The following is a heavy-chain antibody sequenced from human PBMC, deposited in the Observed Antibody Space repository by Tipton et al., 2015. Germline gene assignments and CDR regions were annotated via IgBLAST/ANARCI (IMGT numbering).Heavy chain of an antibody. CDR1: GFTFSSYA. D-gene: IGHD3-22*01. J-gene: IGHJ6*02. V-gene: IGHV3-23*01. Sequence: SLRLSCAASGFTFSSYAMSWVRQAPGKGLEWVSAISGSGGSTFYADSVKGRFTISRDNSKNTLYLQMNSLRAEDTAVYYCARDLFTYYYDSSGYLSNAMDVWGQGTTVTVSS. CDR2: ISGSGGST. CDR3: ARDLFTYYYDSSGYLSNAMDV.